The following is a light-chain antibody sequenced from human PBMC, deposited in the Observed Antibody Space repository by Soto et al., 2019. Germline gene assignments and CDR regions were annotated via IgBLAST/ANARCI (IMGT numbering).Light chain of an antibody. CDR3: QQSYSTPRT. J-gene: IGKJ1*01. CDR2: AAS. V-gene: IGKV1-39*01. CDR1: QSISSW. Sequence: DIQMTQSPSTLSAYVGDRVTITCRASQSISSWLAWYQQKPGKAPKLLIYAASSLQSGVPSRFSGSGSGTDFTLTISSLQPEDFATYYCQQSYSTPRTFGHGSMVDIK.